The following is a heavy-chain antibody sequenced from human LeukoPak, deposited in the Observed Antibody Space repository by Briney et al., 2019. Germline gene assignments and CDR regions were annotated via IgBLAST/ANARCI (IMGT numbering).Heavy chain of an antibody. D-gene: IGHD3-10*01. V-gene: IGHV4-30-2*01. Sequence: SQTQSLTCAVSGGSISSGDYSWSWIRQPPGKGLEWIGYFYHGGNTYYNPSLKSRVTISVDRSNNQFSLRLTSVTAADTAVYYCARAPGYYGAGIPYFDYWGQGTLVTVSS. CDR1: GGSISSGDYS. CDR3: ARAPGYYGAGIPYFDY. CDR2: FYHGGNT. J-gene: IGHJ4*02.